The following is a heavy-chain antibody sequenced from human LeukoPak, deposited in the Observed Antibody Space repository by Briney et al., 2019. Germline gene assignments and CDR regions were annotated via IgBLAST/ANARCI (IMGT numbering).Heavy chain of an antibody. Sequence: ASVKVSCKASGYTFTSYYMHWVRQAPGQGLEWMGIINPSGGSTSYAQKFQGRVTMTRDTSTSTVYMELSSLRSEDTAVYYCARGPEEDSSGYYDLYYYYGMDVWGQGTTVTVSS. CDR2: INPSGGST. D-gene: IGHD3-22*01. CDR1: GYTFTSYY. J-gene: IGHJ6*02. CDR3: ARGPEEDSSGYYDLYYYYGMDV. V-gene: IGHV1-46*01.